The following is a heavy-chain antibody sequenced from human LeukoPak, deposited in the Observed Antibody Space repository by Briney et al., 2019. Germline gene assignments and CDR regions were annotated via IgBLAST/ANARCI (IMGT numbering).Heavy chain of an antibody. CDR2: IIPILGIA. V-gene: IGHV1-69*04. CDR3: AGDGESYWGHY. CDR1: GGTFSSYA. Sequence: SVKVSCKASGGTFSSYAISWVRQAPGQGLEWMGRIIPILGIANYAQKFQGRVTITADKSTSTAYMELSSLRSEDTAVYYCAGDGESYWGHYWGQGTLVTVSS. D-gene: IGHD1-26*01. J-gene: IGHJ4*02.